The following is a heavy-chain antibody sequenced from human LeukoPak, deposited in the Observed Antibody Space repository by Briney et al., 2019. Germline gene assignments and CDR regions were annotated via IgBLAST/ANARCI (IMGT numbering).Heavy chain of an antibody. CDR2: IYHSGST. V-gene: IGHV4-38-2*01. CDR1: GYSISSGYY. J-gene: IGHJ6*03. CDR3: ARLPYCSSTSCYTSHHYYYMDV. D-gene: IGHD2-2*02. Sequence: SETLSLTCAVSGYSISSGYYWGWIRQPPGKGLEWIGSIYHSGSTYYNPSLKSRVTISVDTSKNQFSLKLSSVTAADTAVYYCARLPYCSSTSCYTSHHYYYMDVWGKGTTVTVSS.